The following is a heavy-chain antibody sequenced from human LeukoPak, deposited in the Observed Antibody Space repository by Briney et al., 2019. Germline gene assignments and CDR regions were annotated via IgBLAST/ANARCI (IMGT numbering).Heavy chain of an antibody. CDR1: GFTFSSYA. J-gene: IGHJ4*02. D-gene: IGHD6-13*01. CDR3: AKGSSSWYPFDY. Sequence: PGGSLRLSCAASGFTFSSYALSWVRQAPGKGLEWVSAISGSGDSTHYADSVKGRFTISRDNSKNTLCLQMNTLRAEDTALYYCAKGSSSWYPFDYWGQGTLVTVSS. CDR2: ISGSGDST. V-gene: IGHV3-23*01.